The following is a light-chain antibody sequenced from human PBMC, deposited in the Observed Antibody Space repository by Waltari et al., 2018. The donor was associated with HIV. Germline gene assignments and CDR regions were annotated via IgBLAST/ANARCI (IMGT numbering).Light chain of an antibody. CDR2: GVN. CDR3: SSYAGSNNVV. CDR1: SSDVGGYNY. Sequence: QSALTQPPSASGSPGQSVTISCTGTSSDVGGYNYVSWYQQHPGKAPKIMIYGVNKRPSGVPDRFSGSKSGNTASLTVSGLQAEDEAEYYCSSYAGSNNVVFGGGTKLTVL. V-gene: IGLV2-8*01. J-gene: IGLJ2*01.